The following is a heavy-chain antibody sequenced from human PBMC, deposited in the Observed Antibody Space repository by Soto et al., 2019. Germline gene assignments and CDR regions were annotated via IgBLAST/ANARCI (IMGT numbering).Heavy chain of an antibody. CDR2: IYYSGST. CDR1: GGSISSSSYY. J-gene: IGHJ4*02. Sequence: SETLSLTCTVSGGSISSSSYYWGWIRQPPGKGLEWIGSIYYSGSTYYNPSLKSRVTISVDTSKNQFSLKLSSVTAADTAVYYCARHKAIVRGVIIIEDFDYWGQGTLVTVSS. CDR3: ARHKAIVRGVIIIEDFDY. V-gene: IGHV4-39*01. D-gene: IGHD3-10*01.